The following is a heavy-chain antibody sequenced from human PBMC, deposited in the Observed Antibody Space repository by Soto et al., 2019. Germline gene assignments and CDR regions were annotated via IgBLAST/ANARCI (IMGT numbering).Heavy chain of an antibody. CDR3: ARGRGLRWFRPLDY. J-gene: IGHJ4*02. D-gene: IGHD3-10*01. Sequence: QVQLQQWGAGLLKPSETLSLTCAVYGGSFSGYYWSWIRQPPGKGLESIGEINHSGSTNYNPALKSRVTISVDTSQNQFSLKLSSVTAADTAVYYCARGRGLRWFRPLDYWGQGTLVSVSS. V-gene: IGHV4-34*01. CDR1: GGSFSGYY. CDR2: INHSGST.